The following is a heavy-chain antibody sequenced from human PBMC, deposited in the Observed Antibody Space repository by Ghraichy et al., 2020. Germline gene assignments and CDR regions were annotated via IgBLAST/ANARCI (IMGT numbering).Heavy chain of an antibody. Sequence: SETLSLTCTVSGGSISSYYWSWIRQPPGKGLEWIGYIYYSGSTNYNPSLKSRVTISVDTSKNQFSLKLSSVTAADTAVYYCARRPYYYDSSALESAFDIWGQGTMVTVSS. CDR3: ARRPYYYDSSALESAFDI. J-gene: IGHJ3*02. CDR2: IYYSGST. V-gene: IGHV4-59*01. CDR1: GGSISSYY. D-gene: IGHD3-22*01.